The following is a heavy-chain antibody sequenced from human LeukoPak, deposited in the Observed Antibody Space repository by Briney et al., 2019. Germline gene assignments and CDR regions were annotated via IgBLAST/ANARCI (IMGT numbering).Heavy chain of an antibody. D-gene: IGHD2-2*03. V-gene: IGHV1-18*01. CDR2: ISAYNGST. CDR3: ARVDIAVGVAKGLDY. J-gene: IGHJ4*02. Sequence: GASVKVSCKASGYTFTHYAMHWVRQAPGQGLEWMGWISAYNGSTNYAQKLQGRVTMTTDTSTSTAYMELRSLRSDDTAVYYCARVDIAVGVAKGLDYWGQGTLVTVSS. CDR1: GYTFTHYA.